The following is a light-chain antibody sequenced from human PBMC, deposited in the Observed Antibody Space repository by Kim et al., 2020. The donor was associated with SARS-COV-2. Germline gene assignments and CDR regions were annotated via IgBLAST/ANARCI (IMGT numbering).Light chain of an antibody. J-gene: IGKJ2*01. V-gene: IGKV3-15*01. CDR3: QQYNNWPYT. Sequence: EKLMTQSPATLSMSPGERATLSCRASQSVNSNLAWYQHKPGQAPRLLIFGASARATGIPARFSGSGSGTEFTLTINSLQSEDFAVYYCQQYNNWPYTFGQGTKLEIK. CDR2: GAS. CDR1: QSVNSN.